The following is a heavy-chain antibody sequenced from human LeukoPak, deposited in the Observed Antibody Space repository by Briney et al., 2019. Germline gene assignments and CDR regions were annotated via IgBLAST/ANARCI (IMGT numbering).Heavy chain of an antibody. CDR1: GGSTSSYY. D-gene: IGHD3-10*01. J-gene: IGHJ6*02. V-gene: IGHV4-59*01. Sequence: SETLSLTCTVSGGSTSSYYWSWIRQPPGKGLEWIGHIYYSGSTNYNSSLKSRVTISLGTSNNQFSLKLSSVTAADTAVYYCARDKFYYGSGRYYGLDVWGQGTTVSVSS. CDR2: IYYSGST. CDR3: ARDKFYYGSGRYYGLDV.